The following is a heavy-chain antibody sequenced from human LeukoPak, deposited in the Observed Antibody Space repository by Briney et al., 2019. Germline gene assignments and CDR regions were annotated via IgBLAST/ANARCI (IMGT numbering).Heavy chain of an antibody. CDR2: IFWNGGRA. CDR1: GFTLIDHA. V-gene: IGHV3-9*01. J-gene: IGHJ4*02. D-gene: IGHD5-18*01. Sequence: GGSLRLSCAASGFTLIDHAMHWVRQTPERGLEWVSGIFWNGGRADYADSVKGRFTISRDNAKNSLYLQMNSLRAEDTALYYCAKGVEQSIQLWFRLFDYWGQGTLVTVSS. CDR3: AKGVEQSIQLWFRLFDY.